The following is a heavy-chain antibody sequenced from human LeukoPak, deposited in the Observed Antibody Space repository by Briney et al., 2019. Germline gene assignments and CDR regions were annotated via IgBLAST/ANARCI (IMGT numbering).Heavy chain of an antibody. CDR3: ARDFHGSGSYPWFDP. V-gene: IGHV3-30-3*01. CDR1: GFTFSSYA. CDR2: ISYDGSNK. J-gene: IGHJ5*02. D-gene: IGHD3-10*01. Sequence: GGSLRLSCAASGFTFSSYAMHWVRQAPGKGLEWVAVISYDGSNKYYADAVKGRFTISRDNSKNTLYLQMNSLRAEDTAVYYCARDFHGSGSYPWFDPWGQGTLVTVSS.